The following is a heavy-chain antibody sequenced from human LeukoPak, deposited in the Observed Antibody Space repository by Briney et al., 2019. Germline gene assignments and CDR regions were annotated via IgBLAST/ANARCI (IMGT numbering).Heavy chain of an antibody. CDR2: INPSGGST. CDR1: GYTFTSYY. D-gene: IGHD1-26*01. V-gene: IGHV1-46*01. CDR3: ARSLVGATLIDY. J-gene: IGHJ4*02. Sequence: GASVKVSCKASGYTFTSYYMHWVRQAPGQGLEWMGIINPSGGSTSYAQKLQGRVTMTTDTSTSTAYMELRSLRSDDTAVYYCARSLVGATLIDYWGQGTLVTVSS.